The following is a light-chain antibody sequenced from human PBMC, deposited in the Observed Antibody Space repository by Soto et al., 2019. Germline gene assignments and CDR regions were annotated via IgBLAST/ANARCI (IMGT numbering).Light chain of an antibody. Sequence: EILLTQPPSTLSLSPGEGVTLSCRASQSLTVNSLAWYQQKPGQAPRLLIYAASTRAAAVPDRFTGSGSGTDFALTISRLEPEDFGVYYCQQYGDSPLTSGPGTKVDIK. CDR3: QQYGDSPLT. J-gene: IGKJ3*01. V-gene: IGKV3-20*01. CDR1: QSLTVNS. CDR2: AAS.